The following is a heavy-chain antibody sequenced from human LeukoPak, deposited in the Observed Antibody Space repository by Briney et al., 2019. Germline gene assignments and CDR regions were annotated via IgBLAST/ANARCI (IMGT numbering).Heavy chain of an antibody. J-gene: IGHJ4*02. CDR3: VRDLSAVAGEYYFDY. V-gene: IGHV1-18*01. CDR1: GYTFTNSY. D-gene: IGHD6-19*01. Sequence: ASVKVSCKASGYTFTNSYISWVRQAPGQGLEWMGWISGFNGNTQYAQKLQGRVTMTTDISTSTAYMELRSLMSDDTAVYYCVRDLSAVAGEYYFDYWGQGTLVTVSS. CDR2: ISGFNGNT.